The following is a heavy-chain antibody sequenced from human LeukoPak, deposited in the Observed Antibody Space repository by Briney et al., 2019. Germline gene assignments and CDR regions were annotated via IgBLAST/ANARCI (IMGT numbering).Heavy chain of an antibody. CDR3: ARGSLAAAGSFDY. Sequence: GASVKVSCKASGYTFTGYYMHWVRQAPGQGLEWMGWINPNSGGTNYAQKFQGRVTMTRDTSISTAYMEQSRLRSDDTAVYYCARGSLAAAGSFDYWGQGTLVTVSS. J-gene: IGHJ4*02. V-gene: IGHV1-2*02. D-gene: IGHD6-13*01. CDR2: INPNSGGT. CDR1: GYTFTGYY.